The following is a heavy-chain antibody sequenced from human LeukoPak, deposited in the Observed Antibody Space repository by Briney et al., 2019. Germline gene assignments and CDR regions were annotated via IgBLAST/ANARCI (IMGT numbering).Heavy chain of an antibody. J-gene: IGHJ4*02. CDR1: GFTFDDYG. V-gene: IGHV3-20*04. CDR3: ARGHYDVLAASYKWTPDY. Sequence: GGSLRLSCAASGFTFDDYGMSWVRQVPGKGLEWVSAIINWSGGSTGYADSVKGRFTTSRDNAKNSLSLQLNSLRVEDTAVYYCARGHYDVLAASYKWTPDYWGQGTLVTVSS. CDR2: INWSGGST. D-gene: IGHD3-9*01.